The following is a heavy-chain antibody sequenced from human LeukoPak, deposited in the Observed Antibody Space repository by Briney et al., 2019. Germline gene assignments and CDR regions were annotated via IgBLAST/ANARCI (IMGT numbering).Heavy chain of an antibody. Sequence: GGCLRLSCAASGFTFSSYAMGWVRPAPGKGLEWVSAISGSGGSTYYADSVKGRFTISRDKSNNTLYLQMHSLGAEDTAVYYCAKVATWTYFDYWGQGTLATVSS. CDR1: GFTFSSYA. V-gene: IGHV3-23*01. J-gene: IGHJ4*02. D-gene: IGHD3/OR15-3a*01. CDR3: AKVATWTYFDY. CDR2: ISGSGGST.